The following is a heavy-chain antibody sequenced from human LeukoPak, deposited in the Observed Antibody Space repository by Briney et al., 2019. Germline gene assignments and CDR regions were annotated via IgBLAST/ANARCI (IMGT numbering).Heavy chain of an antibody. CDR1: GYSFTASY. J-gene: IGHJ5*01. D-gene: IGHD4-23*01. CDR2: INPKNGDT. CDR3: VRDDYNGNSLDS. Sequence: ASVKVSCKASGYSFTASYMHWVRQAPGQGLEWVGCINPKNGDTSSAQRFRGRLTMTRDTSLSTAYMDLTSLRSDDTAVYYCVRDDYNGNSLDSWGPGTLVTVSS. V-gene: IGHV1-2*02.